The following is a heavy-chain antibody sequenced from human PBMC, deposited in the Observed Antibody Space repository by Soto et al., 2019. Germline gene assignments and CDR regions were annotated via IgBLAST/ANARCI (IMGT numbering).Heavy chain of an antibody. CDR2: IYHSGST. V-gene: IGHV4-4*02. Sequence: QVQLQESGPGLVKPSETLSLTCAVYGGSISSNKWWSWVRQPPGKGLEWIGEIYHSGSTNYKPSLKSRVTLPLDKSKTQFSLKLTSVTAADSAVYYCARDDHIVVVPTSLGAMDVWGQGTTVTVSS. J-gene: IGHJ6*02. CDR3: ARDDHIVVVPTSLGAMDV. D-gene: IGHD2-2*01. CDR1: GGSISSNKW.